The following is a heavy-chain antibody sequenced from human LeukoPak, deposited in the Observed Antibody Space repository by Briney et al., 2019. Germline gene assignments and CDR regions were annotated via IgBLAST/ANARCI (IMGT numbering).Heavy chain of an antibody. J-gene: IGHJ4*02. D-gene: IGHD6-13*01. CDR2: INHSGST. V-gene: IGHV4-34*01. CDR3: ARQQQLVPFDY. CDR1: GGSFSGYY. Sequence: SETLSLTCAVYGGSFSGYYWSWIRQPPGKGLEWIGEINHSGSTNYNPSLKSRVSISVDTSKNQFSLKLSSVTAADTAVYYCARQQQLVPFDYWGQGTLVTVSS.